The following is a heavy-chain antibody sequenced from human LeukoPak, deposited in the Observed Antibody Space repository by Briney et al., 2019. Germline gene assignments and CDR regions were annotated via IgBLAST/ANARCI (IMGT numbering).Heavy chain of an antibody. J-gene: IGHJ4*02. CDR2: ISAYNGNT. CDR3: ARQAVAGPFDY. D-gene: IGHD6-19*01. CDR1: GYTFTTYG. Sequence: ASLSLSSTASGYTFTTYGITWVRQAPGQGLEWMGWISAYNGNTNYTQKLQGRVTMATDTSTSTAYMELRGLRSDDTAVYYCARQAVAGPFDYWGQGTLVTVSS. V-gene: IGHV1-18*04.